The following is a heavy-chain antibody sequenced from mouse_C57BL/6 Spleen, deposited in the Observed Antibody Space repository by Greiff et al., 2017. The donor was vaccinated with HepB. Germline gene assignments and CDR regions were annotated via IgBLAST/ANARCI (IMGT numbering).Heavy chain of an antibody. CDR2: ISSGSSTI. CDR3: ARLGSSIYAMDY. J-gene: IGHJ4*01. CDR1: GFTFSDYG. Sequence: EVKLMESGGGLVKPGGSLKLSCAASGFTFSDYGMHWVRQAPEKGLEWVAYISSGSSTIYYADTVKGRFTISRDNAKNTLFLQMTSLRSEDTAMYYCARLGSSIYAMDYWGQGTSVTVSS. V-gene: IGHV5-17*01. D-gene: IGHD1-1*01.